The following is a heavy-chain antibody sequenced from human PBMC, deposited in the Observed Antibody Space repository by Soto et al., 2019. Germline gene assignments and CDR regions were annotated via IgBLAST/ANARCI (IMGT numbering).Heavy chain of an antibody. Sequence: GGSLRLSCAASGFTFSSYSMNWVRQAPGKGLEWVSSISSSSYIYYADSVKGRFTISRDNAKNSLYLQMNSLRAEDTAVYYCAQGGYYYDSSGYRDYWGQGTLVTVSS. D-gene: IGHD3-22*01. CDR1: GFTFSSYS. CDR3: AQGGYYYDSSGYRDY. CDR2: ISSSSYI. V-gene: IGHV3-21*01. J-gene: IGHJ4*02.